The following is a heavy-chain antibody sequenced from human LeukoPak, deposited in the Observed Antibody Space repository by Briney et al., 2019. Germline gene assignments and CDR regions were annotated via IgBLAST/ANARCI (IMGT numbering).Heavy chain of an antibody. CDR2: IRYDDSST. CDR3: ATYTGYPAHY. Sequence: PGGSLRLSCAASGFTFISYGMHWVRQAPGKGLEWVSLIRYDDSSTNYADYVKGRFTISRDNAKNTLYLQMNSLKADDTAVYYCATYTGYPAHYWGQGTLVTVSS. V-gene: IGHV3-74*01. CDR1: GFTFISYG. D-gene: IGHD1-1*01. J-gene: IGHJ4*02.